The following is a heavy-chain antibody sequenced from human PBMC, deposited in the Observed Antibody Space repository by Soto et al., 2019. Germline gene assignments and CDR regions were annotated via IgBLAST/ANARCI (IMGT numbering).Heavy chain of an antibody. J-gene: IGHJ3*02. CDR1: GFTFSDYY. Sequence: QVQLVESGGGLVKPGGSLRLSCAASGFTFSDYYMSWIRQAPGKGLEWVSYISSSGSTIYYADSVKGRFTISRDNAKNSLYLQMNSLRAEDTAVYYCATSIQVVVPAAILLDAFDIWGQGTMVTVSS. CDR3: ATSIQVVVPAAILLDAFDI. CDR2: ISSSGSTI. D-gene: IGHD2-2*01. V-gene: IGHV3-11*01.